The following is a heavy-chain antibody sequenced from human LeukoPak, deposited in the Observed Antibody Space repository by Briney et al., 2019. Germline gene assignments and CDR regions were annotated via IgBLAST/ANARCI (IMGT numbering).Heavy chain of an antibody. CDR1: GGSFSGYF. J-gene: IGHJ5*01. V-gene: IGHV4-34*01. CDR3: ARGRRYCAGVCYWGCLDS. D-gene: IGHD2-21*01. Sequence: SETLSLTCGVSGGSFSGYFWSWIRQPPGKGLEWIGEINHNERTNYNPSLKSRVTMSVDTSKKQFSLKLSAVTAADRAVYYCARGRRYCAGVCYWGCLDSWGQGTLVTVSS. CDR2: INHNERT.